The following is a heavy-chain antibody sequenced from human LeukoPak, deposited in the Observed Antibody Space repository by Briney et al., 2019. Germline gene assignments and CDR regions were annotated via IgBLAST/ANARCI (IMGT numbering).Heavy chain of an antibody. V-gene: IGHV3-21*01. D-gene: IGHD2-15*01. Sequence: PGGSLRLSCAASGFTFSSYSMNWVRQAPGKGLDWVSSISSSSSYIYHADSVKGRFTISRDNAKNSLYLQMNSLRAEDTAVYYCARDVALRGDNWFDPWGQGTLVTVSS. CDR1: GFTFSSYS. J-gene: IGHJ5*02. CDR3: ARDVALRGDNWFDP. CDR2: ISSSSSYI.